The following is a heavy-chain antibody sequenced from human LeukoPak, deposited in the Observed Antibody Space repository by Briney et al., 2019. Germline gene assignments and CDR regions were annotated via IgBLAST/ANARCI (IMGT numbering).Heavy chain of an antibody. J-gene: IGHJ6*02. V-gene: IGHV1-8*01. CDR3: ARGQGRDGYGLNGMDV. Sequence: ASVKVSCKASGYTFTSYDINWVRQATGQGLEWMGWMNPNSGNTGYAQKFQGRVTMTRNTSISTAYMELSSLRSEDTAVYYCARGQGRDGYGLNGMDVWGQGTTVTVSS. CDR2: MNPNSGNT. D-gene: IGHD5-24*01. CDR1: GYTFTSYD.